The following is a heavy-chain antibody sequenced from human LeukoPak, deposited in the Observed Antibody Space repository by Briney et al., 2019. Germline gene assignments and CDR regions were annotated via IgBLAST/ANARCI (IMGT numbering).Heavy chain of an antibody. D-gene: IGHD3-22*01. CDR2: ISWNSGSI. Sequence: GRSLRLSCAASGFTFDDYAMHWVRQAPGKGLEWVSGISWNSGSIGYADSVKGRFTISRDNAKNSLYLQMNSLRAEDTALYYCAKENYYDSSGPTGYYYGMDVWGQGTTVTVSS. V-gene: IGHV3-9*01. CDR3: AKENYYDSSGPTGYYYGMDV. CDR1: GFTFDDYA. J-gene: IGHJ6*02.